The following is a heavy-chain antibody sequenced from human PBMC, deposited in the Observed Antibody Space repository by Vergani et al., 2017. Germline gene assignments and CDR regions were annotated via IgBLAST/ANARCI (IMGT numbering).Heavy chain of an antibody. CDR3: ARATCSGGSCYRGFEY. CDR2: IIPSLATT. V-gene: IGHV1-69*11. D-gene: IGHD2-15*01. CDR1: GGTFSSYA. Sequence: QVQLVQSGAEVKKPGSSVKVSCKASGGTFSSYALNWMRQAPGQGLEWMGSIIPSLATTIYAQKFQGRVTITADESTSTAYMELSSLKSEDTAVFYCARATCSGGSCYRGFEYWGQGSLITVSS. J-gene: IGHJ4*02.